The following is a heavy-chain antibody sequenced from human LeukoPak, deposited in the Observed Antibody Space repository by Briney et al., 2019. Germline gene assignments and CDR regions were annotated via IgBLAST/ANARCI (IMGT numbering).Heavy chain of an antibody. D-gene: IGHD2-15*01. CDR3: ASDRAYSQFDY. J-gene: IGHJ4*02. Sequence: AGGSLRLSCGASGFSFSTCWMDWVRQAPGKGLEWVASIKEDGSRADYVDSVRGRFTVSRDNTKNSLYLQMNSLRVDDTAVYYCASDRAYSQFDYWGQGALVTVSS. CDR2: IKEDGSRA. CDR1: GFSFSTCW. V-gene: IGHV3-7*01.